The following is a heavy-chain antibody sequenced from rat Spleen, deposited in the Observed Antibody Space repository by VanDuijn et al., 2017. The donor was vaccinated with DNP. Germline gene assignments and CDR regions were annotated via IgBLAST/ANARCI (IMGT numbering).Heavy chain of an antibody. J-gene: IGHJ4*01. CDR2: ISYDGSST. D-gene: IGHD4-6*01. V-gene: IGHV5-7*01. Sequence: EVQLVESGGGLVQPGRSLKLSCAASGFTFSDYNMAWVRQAPKKGLEWVATISYDGSSTYYRDSVKGRFTISRDNAKSTLYLQMDSLRSEDTATYYCARHLGVYYAMDAWGQGTSVTVSS. CDR3: ARHLGVYYAMDA. CDR1: GFTFSDYN.